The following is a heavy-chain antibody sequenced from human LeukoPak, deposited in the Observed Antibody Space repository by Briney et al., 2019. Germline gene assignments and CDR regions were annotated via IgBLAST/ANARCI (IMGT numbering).Heavy chain of an antibody. D-gene: IGHD1-26*01. V-gene: IGHV4-4*07. Sequence: SETLSLTCTVSGGSISSYYWSWIRQPAGKGLEWIGRIYTSGSTNYNPSLKSRVTMSVDTSKNQFSLKLSSVTAADTAVYYCARNQLIYYYSGYYYGMDVWGQGTTVTVSS. CDR1: GGSISSYY. CDR3: ARNQLIYYYSGYYYGMDV. CDR2: IYTSGST. J-gene: IGHJ6*02.